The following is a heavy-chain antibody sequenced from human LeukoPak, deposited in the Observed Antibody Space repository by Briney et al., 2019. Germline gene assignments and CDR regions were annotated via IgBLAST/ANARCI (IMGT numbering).Heavy chain of an antibody. CDR2: IYYSGST. CDR1: GGSISSGDYY. Sequence: SETLSLTCTVSGGSISSGDYYWSWIRQPPGKGLEWIGYIYYSGSTYYNPSLKSRVTISVDTSKNQFSLKLSSVTAADTAVYYCARGRAFNWFDPWGQGTLVTVSS. J-gene: IGHJ5*02. V-gene: IGHV4-30-4*01. CDR3: ARGRAFNWFDP.